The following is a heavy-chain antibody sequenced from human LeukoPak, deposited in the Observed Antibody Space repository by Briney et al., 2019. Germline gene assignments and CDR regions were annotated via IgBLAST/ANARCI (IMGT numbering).Heavy chain of an antibody. CDR1: GGSISSNSYY. J-gene: IGHJ5*02. CDR3: ARQLGYSSGYYYTAWFDP. Sequence: SETLSLTCTVSGGSISSNSYYWDWIRQPPGKGLEWIGSIYYSGSTYYNPSLKSRVTISVDTSKNQFSLKLSSVTAADTAVYYCARQLGYSSGYYYTAWFDPWGQGTLVTVSS. V-gene: IGHV4-39*01. CDR2: IYYSGST. D-gene: IGHD3-22*01.